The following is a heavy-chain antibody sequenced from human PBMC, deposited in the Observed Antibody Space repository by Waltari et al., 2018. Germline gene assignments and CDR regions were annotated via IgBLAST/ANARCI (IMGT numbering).Heavy chain of an antibody. J-gene: IGHJ3*02. CDR2: ISPILGIA. D-gene: IGHD3-16*01. V-gene: IGHV1-69*04. CDR3: ARERGARSRFDAFDI. CDR1: GGTFSSYA. Sequence: QVQLVQSGAEVKKPGSSVKVSCKASGGTFSSYAISWVRQAPGQGLEWMGGISPILGIANYAQKFQGRVTITADESTSTAYMELSSLRSEDTAVYYCARERGARSRFDAFDIWGQGTMVTVSS.